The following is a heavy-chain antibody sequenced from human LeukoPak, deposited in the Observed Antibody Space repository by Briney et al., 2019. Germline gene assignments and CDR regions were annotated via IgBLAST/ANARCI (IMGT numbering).Heavy chain of an antibody. D-gene: IGHD6-6*01. CDR2: ISYDGSNK. CDR1: GFTFSSYG. V-gene: IGHV3-30*18. CDR3: AKDLVAALKYYYYYMDV. J-gene: IGHJ6*03. Sequence: GGSLRLSCAASGFTFSSYGMHWVRQAPGKGLEWVAVISYDGSNKYYADSVKGRFTIFRDNSKNTLYLQMNSLRAEDTAVYYCAKDLVAALKYYYYYMDVWGKGTTVTISS.